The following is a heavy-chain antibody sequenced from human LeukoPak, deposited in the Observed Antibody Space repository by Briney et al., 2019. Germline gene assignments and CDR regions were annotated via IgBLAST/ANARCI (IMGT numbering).Heavy chain of an antibody. CDR3: ARGYYGGKDAFDI. CDR1: GYTFTSYD. V-gene: IGHV1-8*03. CDR2: MNPNSGNT. D-gene: IGHD4-23*01. Sequence: ASVKVSCKASGYTFTSYDINWVRQAPGQGLEWMGWMNPNSGNTVYAQKFQGRVTITRNTSISTAYMELSSLRSEDTAVYYCARGYYGGKDAFDIWGQGTMVTVSS. J-gene: IGHJ3*02.